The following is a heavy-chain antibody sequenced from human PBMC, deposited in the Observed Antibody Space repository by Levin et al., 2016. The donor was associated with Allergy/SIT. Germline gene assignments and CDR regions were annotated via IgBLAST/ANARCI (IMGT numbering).Heavy chain of an antibody. CDR2: ISSSSSYI. V-gene: IGHV3-21*01. Sequence: WIRQPPGKGLEWVSSISSSSSYIYYADSVKGRFTISRDNAKNSLYLQMNSLRAEDTAVYYCARDPGKRLRYGMDVWGQGTTVTVSS. CDR3: ARDPGKRLRYGMDV. J-gene: IGHJ6*02. D-gene: IGHD5-12*01.